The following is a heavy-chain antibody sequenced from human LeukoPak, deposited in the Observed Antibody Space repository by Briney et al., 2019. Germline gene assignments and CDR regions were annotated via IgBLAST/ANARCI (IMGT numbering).Heavy chain of an antibody. Sequence: SSETLPLTCAVHGVSLSGHYWSWIRQPPGKGLEWIGEINHSGSTNYNPSLKSRVTISVDTSKHQFSLKLSSRTAADTAVYYCARAYDSSGYYYRGRPFDPWGEGTLVTVSS. CDR1: GVSLSGHY. D-gene: IGHD3-22*01. CDR2: INHSGST. V-gene: IGHV4-34*01. CDR3: ARAYDSSGYYYRGRPFDP. J-gene: IGHJ5*02.